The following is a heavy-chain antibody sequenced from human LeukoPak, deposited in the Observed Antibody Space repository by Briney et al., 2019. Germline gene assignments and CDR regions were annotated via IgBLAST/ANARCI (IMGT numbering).Heavy chain of an antibody. V-gene: IGHV1-69*01. Sequence: SVKVSCKASGGTFSSYAISWVRQAPGQGLEWMGGIIPIFGTANYAQKFQGRVTITADESTSTAYMELSSLRSEDTAVYYCARVWGWYTSRALFAPWGQGPRVPFSS. D-gene: IGHD3-16*01. CDR3: ARVWGWYTSRALFAP. J-gene: IGHJ5*02. CDR1: GGTFSSYA. CDR2: IIPIFGTA.